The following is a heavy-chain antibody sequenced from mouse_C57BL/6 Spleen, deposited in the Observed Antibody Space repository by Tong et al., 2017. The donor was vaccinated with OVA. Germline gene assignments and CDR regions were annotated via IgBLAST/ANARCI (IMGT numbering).Heavy chain of an antibody. CDR3: VADYYYAMDY. CDR1: GFSFNTYA. V-gene: IGHV10-1*01. CDR2: IRSKSNNYAT. J-gene: IGHJ4*01. Sequence: EVQLQESGGGLVQPKGSLKLSCAVSGFSFNTYAMNWVRQAPGKGLEWVARIRSKSNNYATYYADSVKDRFTISRDDSESMIYLQMNNLKTEDTAMYYCVADYYYAMDYWGQCTSVTVSS.